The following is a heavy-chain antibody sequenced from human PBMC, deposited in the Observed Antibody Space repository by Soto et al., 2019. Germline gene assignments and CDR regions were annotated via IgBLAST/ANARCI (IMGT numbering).Heavy chain of an antibody. CDR3: ASPSYGSGNYY. Sequence: QVQLVQSGAEVKKPGASVKVSCKASGYTFSNYALHWVRQAPGQRHEWMGWINADNGNTKYSQKFQGRVTFTRDTSASTAYMDLSSLRSEDTAVYYCASPSYGSGNYYWGQGTLVTVSS. J-gene: IGHJ4*02. CDR1: GYTFSNYA. CDR2: INADNGNT. D-gene: IGHD3-10*01. V-gene: IGHV1-3*01.